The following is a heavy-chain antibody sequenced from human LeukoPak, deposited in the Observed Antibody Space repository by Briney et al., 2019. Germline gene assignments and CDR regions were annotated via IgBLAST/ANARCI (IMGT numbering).Heavy chain of an antibody. D-gene: IGHD3-3*01. V-gene: IGHV3-30-3*01. CDR2: ISYDGSNK. CDR3: AREPYTIFGVVIIPNWFDP. Sequence: PGGSLRLSCAASGFTFSSYAMHWVRQAPGKGLEWVAVISYDGSNKYYADSVKGRFTISRDNSKNTLYLQMNSLRAEDAAVYYCAREPYTIFGVVIIPNWFDPWGQGTLVTVSS. J-gene: IGHJ5*02. CDR1: GFTFSSYA.